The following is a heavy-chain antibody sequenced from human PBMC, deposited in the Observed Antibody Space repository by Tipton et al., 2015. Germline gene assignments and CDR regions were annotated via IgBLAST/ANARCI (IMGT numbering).Heavy chain of an antibody. V-gene: IGHV3-11*04. CDR3: ARESVGGGLAAFDI. CDR1: GFTFTDYY. D-gene: IGHD3-16*01. J-gene: IGHJ3*02. CDR2: ISASGDTI. Sequence: SLRLSCAASGFTFTDYYMSWIRQSPGKGLEWFSSISASGDTIYYADSVKGRFTISRDNAKNTLYLQMNSLRAEDTAVYYCARESVGGGLAAFDIWGQGTMVTVSS.